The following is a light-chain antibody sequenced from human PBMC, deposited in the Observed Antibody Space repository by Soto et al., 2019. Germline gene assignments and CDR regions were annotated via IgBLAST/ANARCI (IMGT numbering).Light chain of an antibody. Sequence: EIVLRQSPDTLSLSPGERATLSCRASRTVIRNNLAWHQQKPGQTPRLLVYGASNRATGIPDRFSGSGSGTDFTLTISSLQPEDFGTYYCQQFKSYPITFGQGTRLEIK. V-gene: IGKV3-20*01. CDR2: GAS. J-gene: IGKJ5*01. CDR3: QQFKSYPIT. CDR1: RTVIRNN.